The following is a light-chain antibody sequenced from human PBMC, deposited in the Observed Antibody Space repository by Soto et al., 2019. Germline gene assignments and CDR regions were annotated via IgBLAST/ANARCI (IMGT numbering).Light chain of an antibody. CDR3: QQYGRSPWT. CDR1: QGISNY. Sequence: DIQMTQSPSSLSASVGYRFTIACRASQGISNYLAWYQQKPGKVPNLLIYAASSRATGIPDRFSGSGSGTDFTLTISRLEPEDFAVYYCQQYGRSPWTFGQGTTGDIK. J-gene: IGKJ1*01. V-gene: IGKV1-NL1*01. CDR2: AAS.